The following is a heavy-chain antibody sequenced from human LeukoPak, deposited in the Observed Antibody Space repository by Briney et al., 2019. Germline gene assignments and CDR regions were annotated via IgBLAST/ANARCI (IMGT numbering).Heavy chain of an antibody. Sequence: PGGSLRLSCAAFGFTFSSYWMHWVRQAPGKGLVWVSRINSDGSSTTYADSVKGRFTISRDNAKNTLYLQMNSLRAEDTAVYYCARSAVAGRVSYFDYWGQGTLVTVSS. CDR1: GFTFSSYW. CDR3: ARSAVAGRVSYFDY. D-gene: IGHD6-19*01. CDR2: INSDGSST. J-gene: IGHJ4*02. V-gene: IGHV3-74*01.